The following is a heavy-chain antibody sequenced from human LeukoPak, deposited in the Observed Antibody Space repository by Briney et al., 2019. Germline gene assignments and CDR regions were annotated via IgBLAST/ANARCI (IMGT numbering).Heavy chain of an antibody. D-gene: IGHD3-3*01. CDR1: GFTFSSNA. Sequence: GGSLRLSCAASGFTFSSNAMSWVRQAPGKGLEWVASIKNDGSEKYYVDSVRGRYTISRDNTKNSLYLQMSSLRAEDTAVYYCATDRGWRTSGYYLYYFEYWGQGTLVTFSS. CDR2: IKNDGSEK. CDR3: ATDRGWRTSGYYLYYFEY. J-gene: IGHJ4*02. V-gene: IGHV3-7*01.